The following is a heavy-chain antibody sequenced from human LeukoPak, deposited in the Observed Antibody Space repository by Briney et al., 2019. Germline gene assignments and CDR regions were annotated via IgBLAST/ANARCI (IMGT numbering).Heavy chain of an antibody. J-gene: IGHJ4*02. D-gene: IGHD2-8*01. V-gene: IGHV1-46*01. CDR1: GYTFTSYY. Sequence: GASVKVSCKASGYTFTSYYMHWVRRAPGQGLEWMGIISPSGGSTSYAQKFQGRVTMTRDTSTSTVYMELSSLRSEDTAVYYCARDPIHCTNGVCSSTGLDYWGQGTLVTVSS. CDR3: ARDPIHCTNGVCSSTGLDY. CDR2: ISPSGGST.